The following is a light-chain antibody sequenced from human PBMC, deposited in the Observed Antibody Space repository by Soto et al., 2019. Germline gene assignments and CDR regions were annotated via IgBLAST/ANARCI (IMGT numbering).Light chain of an antibody. J-gene: IGKJ1*01. Sequence: QMTQSPSTLSASIRDRVTITCRASQSIVTYLNWYLQKPGKAPKLLIYAASNLQSGVPSRFSGSGSGTDFTLTISSLQPEDFATYFCQQSYSTPPWTFGQGTKVDIK. CDR3: QQSYSTPPWT. CDR2: AAS. V-gene: IGKV1-39*01. CDR1: QSIVTY.